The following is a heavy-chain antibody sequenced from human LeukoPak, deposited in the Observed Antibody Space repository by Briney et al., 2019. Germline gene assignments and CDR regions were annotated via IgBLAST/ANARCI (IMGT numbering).Heavy chain of an antibody. CDR2: ISAYNGNT. CDR1: GHTFSSYG. Sequence: ASVKVSCRASGHTFSSYGISWVRQAPGQGLEWMGWISAYNGNTNYAQKLQGRVTMTTDTSTSTAYMELSSLRSEDTAVYYCAREEDRDAFDIWGQGTMVTVSS. CDR3: AREEDRDAFDI. D-gene: IGHD2-15*01. J-gene: IGHJ3*02. V-gene: IGHV1-18*01.